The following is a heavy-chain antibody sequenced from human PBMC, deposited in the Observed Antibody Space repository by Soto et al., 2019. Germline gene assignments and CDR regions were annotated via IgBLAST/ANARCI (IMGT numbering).Heavy chain of an antibody. D-gene: IGHD2-21*01. CDR1: GGTFSSYT. Sequence: QVQLVQSGAEVKKPGSSVKVSCKASGGTFSSYTISWVRQAPGQGLEWMGRIIPILGIANYAQKFQGRVTINADKPTSTAYMELSSLRSEDTAVYYCARETYCGGECSSDYYFDYWGQGTLVAVSS. V-gene: IGHV1-69*08. CDR3: ARETYCGGECSSDYYFDY. CDR2: IIPILGIA. J-gene: IGHJ4*02.